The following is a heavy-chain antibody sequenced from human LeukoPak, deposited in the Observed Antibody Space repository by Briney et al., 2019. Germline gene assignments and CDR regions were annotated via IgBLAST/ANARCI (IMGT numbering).Heavy chain of an antibody. D-gene: IGHD3-22*01. CDR1: GGSISSYY. J-gene: IGHJ5*02. V-gene: IGHV4-59*01. CDR3: ARTQWGYYYDSSGYGNWFDP. CDR2: IYYSGST. Sequence: SETLSLTCTVSGGSISSYYWSWIRQPPGKGLEWIGYIYYSGSTNYNPSLKSRVTISVDTSKNQFSLKLSSVTAADTAVYYCARTQWGYYYDSSGYGNWFDPWGQGTLVTVSS.